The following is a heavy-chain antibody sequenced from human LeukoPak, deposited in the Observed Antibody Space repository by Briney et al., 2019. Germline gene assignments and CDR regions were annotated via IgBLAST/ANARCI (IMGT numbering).Heavy chain of an antibody. Sequence: GESLKISCKGSGYSFTNYWIGWVRQMPGKGLEWMGIIHLGDSDTKYSPSFQGQVTISADKSISTAYLQWSSLKASDTAVYFCAMARNGNFYWYFDYWGQGTLVTVSS. V-gene: IGHV5-51*01. CDR3: AMARNGNFYWYFDY. CDR1: GYSFTNYW. CDR2: IHLGDSDT. D-gene: IGHD2-8*01. J-gene: IGHJ4*02.